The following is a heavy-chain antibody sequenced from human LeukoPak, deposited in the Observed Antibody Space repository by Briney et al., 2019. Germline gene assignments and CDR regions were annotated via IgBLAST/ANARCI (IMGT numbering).Heavy chain of an antibody. CDR3: AKAWPAAGTFDS. Sequence: GGSLRLSCEASGFTFSSYGMHWVRQAPGKGLEWVAVISYDGSKEYYADSVKGRFTVSRDNSKNTLYLQMNSLRDEDTAVYYCAKAWPAAGTFDSWGQGSLVTVSS. J-gene: IGHJ4*02. D-gene: IGHD6-13*01. CDR1: GFTFSSYG. CDR2: ISYDGSKE. V-gene: IGHV3-30*18.